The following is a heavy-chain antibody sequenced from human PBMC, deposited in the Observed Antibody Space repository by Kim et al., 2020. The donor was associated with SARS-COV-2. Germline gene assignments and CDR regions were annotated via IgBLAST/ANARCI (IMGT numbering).Heavy chain of an antibody. J-gene: IGHJ4*02. CDR1: GGSFSGYQ. CDR2: INDSGST. CDR3: AGGGPGY. V-gene: IGHV4-34*01. Sequence: SETLSLTCAVYGGSFSGYQWSWIRQSPGKGLEWIGQINDSGSTNYNPSLKSRVTISVDTSKNQFSLKLTSVTAADTAGYYCAGGGPGYGGQGTLVTVSS.